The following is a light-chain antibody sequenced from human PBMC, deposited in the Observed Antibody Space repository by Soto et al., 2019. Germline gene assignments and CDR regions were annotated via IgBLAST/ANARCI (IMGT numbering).Light chain of an antibody. J-gene: IGKJ1*01. V-gene: IGKV2-28*01. CDR2: LGS. CDR1: QTLLHSNGYNY. CDR3: MQPLQAPWT. Sequence: DIVMTQSPLSLPVTPGEPASISCRSSQTLLHSNGYNYLDWYLQKPGQSPQLLIYLGSTRASGVPDRFRGSGSGTDFTLKISRVEAEDVGVYYCMQPLQAPWTFGQGTKVEIK.